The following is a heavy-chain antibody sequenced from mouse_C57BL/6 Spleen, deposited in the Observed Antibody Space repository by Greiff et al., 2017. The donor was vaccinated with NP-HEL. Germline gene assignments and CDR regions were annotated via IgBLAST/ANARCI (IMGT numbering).Heavy chain of an antibody. CDR1: GFNIKDYY. Sequence: VHLKQSGAELVRPGASVKLSCTASGFNIKDYYMHWVKQRPEQGLEWIGRIDPEDGDTEYAPKFQGKATMTADTSSNTAYLQLSSLTSEDTAVYYCTTYGYSNYVGEAWFAYWGQGTLVTVSA. CDR2: IDPEDGDT. V-gene: IGHV14-1*01. CDR3: TTYGYSNYVGEAWFAY. J-gene: IGHJ3*01. D-gene: IGHD2-5*01.